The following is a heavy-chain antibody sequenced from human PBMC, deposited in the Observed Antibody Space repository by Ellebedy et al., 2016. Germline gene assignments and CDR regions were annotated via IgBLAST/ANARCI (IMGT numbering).Heavy chain of an antibody. CDR2: ISADGGST. Sequence: GGSLRLXXATSRFSFSNFFMSWVRQTPGKGLEWVSRISADGGSTYLADSVKGRFTISRDNSKNTLYLQMDSLRADDTAVYYCRQGHYADYWGQGTLVTVSS. CDR3: RQGHYADY. J-gene: IGHJ4*02. V-gene: IGHV3-23*01. CDR1: RFSFSNFF.